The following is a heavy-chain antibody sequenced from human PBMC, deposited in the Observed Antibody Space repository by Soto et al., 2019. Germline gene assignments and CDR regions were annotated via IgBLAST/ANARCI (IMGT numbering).Heavy chain of an antibody. CDR3: TRGSRIFGVVTRYYYYYYMDV. Sequence: GGSLRLSCAASGFTFSGSAMHWVRQASGKGLEWVGRIRSKANSYATAYAASVKGRFTISRDDSKNTAYLQMNSLKTEDTAVYYCTRGSRIFGVVTRYYYYYYMDVWGKGTTVTVSS. D-gene: IGHD3-3*02. J-gene: IGHJ6*03. CDR2: IRSKANSYAT. CDR1: GFTFSGSA. V-gene: IGHV3-73*01.